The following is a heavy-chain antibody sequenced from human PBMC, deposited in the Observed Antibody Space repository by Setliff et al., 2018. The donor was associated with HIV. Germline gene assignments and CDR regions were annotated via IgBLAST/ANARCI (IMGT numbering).Heavy chain of an antibody. D-gene: IGHD6-19*01. J-gene: IGHJ6*03. CDR1: GYMFIAYG. Sequence: ASVKVSCKTSGYMFIAYGMSWVRRAPGQGLEWMGWIGPYNDRTEYAQEFQGRVSLTIDTSASTAYMELRSLRSDDTAVYYCARDGGPGSAWGDYSYYYTMDVWGKGTTVTVSS. CDR3: ARDGGPGSAWGDYSYYYTMDV. CDR2: IGPYNDRT. V-gene: IGHV1-18*01.